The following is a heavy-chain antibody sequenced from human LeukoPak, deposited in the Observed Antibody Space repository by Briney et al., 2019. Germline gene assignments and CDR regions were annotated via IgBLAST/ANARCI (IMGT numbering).Heavy chain of an antibody. J-gene: IGHJ5*02. Sequence: SETLSLTCSVSGDSSSSYYWSWIRQPAGKGLEWIGRISTSGSTNYNPSLKRRVSMSVDTSRDQVSLKVNSVTAADTAVYYCARDLRGGSNFSPWWVDPWGQGTLVIVSS. D-gene: IGHD3-16*01. CDR2: ISTSGST. V-gene: IGHV4-4*07. CDR3: ARDLRGGSNFSPWWVDP. CDR1: GDSSSSYY.